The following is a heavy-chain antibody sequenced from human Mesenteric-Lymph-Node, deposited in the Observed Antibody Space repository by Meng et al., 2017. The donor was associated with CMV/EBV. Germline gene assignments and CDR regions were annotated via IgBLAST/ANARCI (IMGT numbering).Heavy chain of an antibody. Sequence: ASVKVSCKASGYTFNNFGIGWVRQAPGQGLEWMGWVSSYNGNTYYAQNLQGRVTMTTDTSTSTAYMELRNLRSDDTAVYYCRRGRLGDTWGQGTMVTVSS. CDR2: VSSYNGNT. D-gene: IGHD3-10*01. CDR3: RRGRLGDT. J-gene: IGHJ3*02. CDR1: GYTFNNFG. V-gene: IGHV1-18*01.